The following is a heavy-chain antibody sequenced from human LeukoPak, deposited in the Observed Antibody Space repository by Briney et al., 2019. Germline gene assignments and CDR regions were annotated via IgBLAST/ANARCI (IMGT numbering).Heavy chain of an antibody. CDR3: GSRGY. J-gene: IGHJ4*02. V-gene: IGHV4-34*01. Sequence: PPGKGLEWIGEINHSGSTNYNPSLKSRVTISVDTSKNQFSLKLSSVTAADTAVYYCGSRGYWGQGTLVTVSS. CDR2: INHSGST.